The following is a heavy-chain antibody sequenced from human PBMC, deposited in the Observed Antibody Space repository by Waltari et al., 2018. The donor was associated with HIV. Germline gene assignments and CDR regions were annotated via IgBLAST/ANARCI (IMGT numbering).Heavy chain of an antibody. V-gene: IGHV4-38-2*01. CDR1: GYSISRGYY. CDR2: IHHSGSY. CDR3: ARNTYYERSCYDF. D-gene: IGHD3-22*01. J-gene: IGHJ4*02. Sequence: QVQLQESGPGLVKSSETLSLTCAVSGYSISRGYYWGWIRQPPGKGLEWIGTIHHSGSYYYNPSLKSRVTISVDTSKNHFSLKLSSVTAADTAVYYCARNTYYERSCYDFWGQGYLVTVSS.